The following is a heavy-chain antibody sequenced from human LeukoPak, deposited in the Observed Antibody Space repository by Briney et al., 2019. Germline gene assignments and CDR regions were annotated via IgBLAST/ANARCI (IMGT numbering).Heavy chain of an antibody. CDR3: ATNSGGYRGA. CDR1: GYTFSDFY. J-gene: IGHJ4*02. Sequence: ASVKVSCKTSGYTFSDFYIHWVQQAPGKGLEWMGRFDPEDGEIVYAENFQGRVTITADMSTTTVYMELTNLRSDDTAVYYCATNSGGYRGAWGQGTLITVSS. D-gene: IGHD4-23*01. V-gene: IGHV1-69-2*01. CDR2: FDPEDGEI.